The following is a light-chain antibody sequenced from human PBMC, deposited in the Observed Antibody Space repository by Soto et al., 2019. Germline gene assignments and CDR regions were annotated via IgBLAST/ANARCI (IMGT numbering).Light chain of an antibody. CDR1: QSVSSSY. V-gene: IGKV3D-20*02. Sequence: EIVLTQSPGTLSLSPGERATLSCRASQSVSSSYLAWYQQKPGQAPRLLIYGASSRATGIPARFSGSGSGTDFTLTISSLEPEDFAVYYCQQRSNWPPITFGPGTKVDIK. CDR2: GAS. J-gene: IGKJ3*01. CDR3: QQRSNWPPIT.